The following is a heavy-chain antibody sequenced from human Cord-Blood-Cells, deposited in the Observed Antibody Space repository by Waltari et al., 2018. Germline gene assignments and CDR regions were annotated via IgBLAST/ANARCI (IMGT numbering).Heavy chain of an antibody. CDR3: ARLAGSLAYSSGWYDAFDI. J-gene: IGHJ3*02. CDR2: IYPGYSDT. D-gene: IGHD6-19*01. V-gene: IGHV5-51*01. Sequence: EVQLVQSGAEVKKPGESLKISCKGSGYSFTSYWIGWVRQMPGKGLEWMGIIYPGYSDTRYSPSFQVQVTISADKSISTAYLQGSSLKASDTAMYYCARLAGSLAYSSGWYDAFDIWGQGTMVTVSS. CDR1: GYSFTSYW.